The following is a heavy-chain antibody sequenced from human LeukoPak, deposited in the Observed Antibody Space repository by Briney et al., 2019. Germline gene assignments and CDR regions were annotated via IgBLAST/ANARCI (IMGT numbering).Heavy chain of an antibody. J-gene: IGHJ4*02. CDR1: GGSISSGGYS. D-gene: IGHD5-18*01. CDR2: IYHSGST. Sequence: SETLSLTCAVSGGSISSGGYSWSWIRQPPGKGLEWIGYIYHSGSTYYNPSLKSRVTISVDRSKNQFSLKLSSVTAADTAVYYCARDHRQLGLYYFDYWGQGTLVTVSS. V-gene: IGHV4-30-2*01. CDR3: ARDHRQLGLYYFDY.